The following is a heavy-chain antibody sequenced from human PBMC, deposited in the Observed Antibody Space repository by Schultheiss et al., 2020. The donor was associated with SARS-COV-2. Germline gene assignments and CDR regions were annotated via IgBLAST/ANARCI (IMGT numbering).Heavy chain of an antibody. J-gene: IGHJ5*02. CDR3: ARVHYYVGDWFDP. V-gene: IGHV4-61*02. CDR1: GGSISSSSYY. CDR2: IYASGSASGST. D-gene: IGHD3-22*01. Sequence: SETLSLTCTVSGGSISSSSYYWSWIRQPAGKGLEWIGRIYASGSASGSTKYNPSLKSRVTISVDTSKNQFSLKLSSVTAADTAVYYCARVHYYVGDWFDPWSQGTLVTVSS.